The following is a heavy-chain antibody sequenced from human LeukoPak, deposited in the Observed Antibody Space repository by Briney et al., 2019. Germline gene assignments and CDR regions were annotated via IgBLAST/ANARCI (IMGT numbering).Heavy chain of an antibody. CDR2: INWNGGST. V-gene: IGHV3-20*04. CDR1: GFTFDDYG. D-gene: IGHD3-9*01. CDR3: AKDRAIYVHYFDG. Sequence: PGGSLRLPCAASGFTFDDYGMSWVRQAPGKGLEWVSGINWNGGSTGYADSVKGRFTISRDNAKNSLYLQMNSLRAEDTALYYCAKDRAIYVHYFDGWGQGTLVTVSS. J-gene: IGHJ4*02.